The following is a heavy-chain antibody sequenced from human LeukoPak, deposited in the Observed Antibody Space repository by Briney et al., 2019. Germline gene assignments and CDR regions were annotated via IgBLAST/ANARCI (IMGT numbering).Heavy chain of an antibody. Sequence: QPGRSLRLSCAASGFTFSSYGMHWVRQAPGKGLEWVAVIWYDGSNKYYADSVKGRFTISRDNSENSLFLQMNSLRVEDTAVYYCARTDAGKGVDCWGQGTLVTVSS. D-gene: IGHD6-13*01. V-gene: IGHV3-33*01. CDR1: GFTFSSYG. CDR2: IWYDGSNK. CDR3: ARTDAGKGVDC. J-gene: IGHJ4*02.